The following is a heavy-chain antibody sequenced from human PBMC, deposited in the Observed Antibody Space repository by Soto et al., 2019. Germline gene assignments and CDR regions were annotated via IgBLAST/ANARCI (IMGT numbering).Heavy chain of an antibody. Sequence: QVQLKESGPGLVKTSETLSLTCTVSGDSISSSSFFWGWVRQPPGTGLEWIGSILHSGSSHHNPSLKSRVTISVDASKNQVSLKMNSVTAADTAVYYCARHPPLNASGTNNWFDPWGQGTLVTVSS. CDR1: GDSISSSSFF. D-gene: IGHD1-1*01. V-gene: IGHV4-39*01. CDR2: ILHSGSS. J-gene: IGHJ5*02. CDR3: ARHPPLNASGTNNWFDP.